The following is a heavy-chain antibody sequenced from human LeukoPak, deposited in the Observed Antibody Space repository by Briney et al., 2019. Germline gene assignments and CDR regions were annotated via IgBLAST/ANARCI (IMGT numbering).Heavy chain of an antibody. Sequence: TGGSLRLSCAASGFTFSSYAMHWVCQAPGKGLEYVSAISSNGGSTYYANSVKGRFTISRDNSKNTLYLQMGGLRAEDMAVYYCARGSFYHIAWDYWGQGTLVTVSS. CDR1: GFTFSSYA. J-gene: IGHJ4*02. CDR3: ARGSFYHIAWDY. V-gene: IGHV3-64*01. CDR2: ISSNGGST. D-gene: IGHD2-21*01.